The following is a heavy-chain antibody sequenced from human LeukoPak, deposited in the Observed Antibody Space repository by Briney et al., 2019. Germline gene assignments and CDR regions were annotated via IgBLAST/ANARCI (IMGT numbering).Heavy chain of an antibody. V-gene: IGHV3-48*03. CDR2: ISHTGSLI. Sequence: GGSLRLSCAASGFTSNPSELNWVRQAPGKGLEWISYISHTGSLIYYADSVKGRFTISRDNAKNLLYLQMNSLRAEDTAVYYCARSLEMATVLLGYWGQGTLVTVSS. CDR1: GFTSNPSE. CDR3: ARSLEMATVLLGY. D-gene: IGHD5-24*01. J-gene: IGHJ4*02.